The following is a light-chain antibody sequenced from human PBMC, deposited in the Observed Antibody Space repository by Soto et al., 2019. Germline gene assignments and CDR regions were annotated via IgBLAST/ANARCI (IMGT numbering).Light chain of an antibody. CDR2: STN. CDR3: VLYMRSGIWV. J-gene: IGLJ3*02. V-gene: IGLV8-61*01. Sequence: QAVVTQEPSFSVSPGGTVTLTCPLSSGSVSTSYFPSWYQQTPGQAPRTLIYSTNTRSSGVPDRFSGSILGSKAALTITGAQADDESHYYCVLYMRSGIWVFGGGTKLTVL. CDR1: SGSVSTSYF.